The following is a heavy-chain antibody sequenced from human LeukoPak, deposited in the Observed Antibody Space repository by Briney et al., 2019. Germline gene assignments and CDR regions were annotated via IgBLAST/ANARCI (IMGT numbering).Heavy chain of an antibody. J-gene: IGHJ6*02. CDR2: ISSSSSFI. CDR3: ARVESIAARLDYYGMDV. Sequence: GGSLRLSCAASGFTFSSYNMNWVRQAPGKGLEWVPSISSSSSFIYYADSLKGRFTISRDNAKNSLYLQMNSLRAEDTAVYYCARVESIAARLDYYGMDVWGQGTTVAVSS. CDR1: GFTFSSYN. V-gene: IGHV3-21*01. D-gene: IGHD6-6*01.